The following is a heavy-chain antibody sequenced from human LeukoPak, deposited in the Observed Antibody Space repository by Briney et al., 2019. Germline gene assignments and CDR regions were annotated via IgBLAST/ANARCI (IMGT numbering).Heavy chain of an antibody. CDR1: GFTFSNYA. CDR3: AKEKGANWIAAAGQGFDY. CDR2: ISGSGGST. D-gene: IGHD6-13*01. V-gene: IGHV3-23*01. J-gene: IGHJ4*02. Sequence: WGSLRLSCAASGFTFSNYAMNWVRQDPGKGREWVSTISGSGGSTYYADSVKGRFTISRDNSKNTLYLQMNSLRAEDTAVYYCAKEKGANWIAAAGQGFDYWGQGTLVTVSS.